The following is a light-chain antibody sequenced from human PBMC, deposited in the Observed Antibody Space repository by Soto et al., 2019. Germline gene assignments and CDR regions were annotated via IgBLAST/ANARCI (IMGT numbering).Light chain of an antibody. CDR1: SSDVGGYNY. V-gene: IGLV2-8*01. CDR3: ASHADNNNLL. J-gene: IGLJ2*01. Sequence: QSALTQPPSASGSPGQSVTISCTGTSSDVGGYNYVSWYQQHPGKAPKLMIYEVIKRPSGVPDRFSGSKSGNTASLTVSGLQAEDEADYYCASHADNNNLLFGGGTKLTVL. CDR2: EVI.